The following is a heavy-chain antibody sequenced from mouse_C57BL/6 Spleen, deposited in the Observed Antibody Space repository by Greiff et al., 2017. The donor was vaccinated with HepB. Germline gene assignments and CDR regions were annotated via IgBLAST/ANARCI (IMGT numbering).Heavy chain of an antibody. CDR2: IAPSDSYT. CDR3: ARLETGTGSFDY. J-gene: IGHJ2*01. D-gene: IGHD4-1*01. Sequence: QVQLQQPGAELVKPGASVKLSCKASGYTFTSYWMQWVKQRPGQGLEWIGEIAPSDSYTNYNQKFKGKATLTVDTSSSTAYMQLSSLTSEDSAVYYCARLETGTGSFDYWGQGTTLTVSS. CDR1: GYTFTSYW. V-gene: IGHV1-50*01.